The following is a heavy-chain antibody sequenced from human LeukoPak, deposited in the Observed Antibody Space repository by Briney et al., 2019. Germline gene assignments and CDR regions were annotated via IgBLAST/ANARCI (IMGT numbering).Heavy chain of an antibody. V-gene: IGHV3-7*05. D-gene: IGHD1-1*01. CDR1: GFTLSSHW. Sequence: GGSLRLSCVGSGFTLSSHWMSWVRQAPGKGPEWVAYIKQDGSEKGYVDSVEGRFTISRDNAKNSLYLEMNSLRGEDTAVYHCATGGHYHGDWGQGTLVTVSS. J-gene: IGHJ4*02. CDR2: IKQDGSEK. CDR3: ATGGHYHGD.